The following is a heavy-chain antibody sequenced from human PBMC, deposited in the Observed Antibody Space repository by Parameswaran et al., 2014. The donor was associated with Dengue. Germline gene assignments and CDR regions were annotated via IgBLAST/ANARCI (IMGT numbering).Heavy chain of an antibody. CDR2: ISGSGDTT. Sequence: GSLRLSCAASGFTFSSSAMNWVRQAPGKGLEWVSVISGSGDTTYYADSVKGRFTISRDNSKNTPYLQMNSLRAVDTAVFYCAKDPYEDDPFDIWGQGTMVTVSS. CDR3: AKDPYEDDPFDI. V-gene: IGHV3-23*01. CDR1: GFTFSSSA. J-gene: IGHJ3*02. D-gene: IGHD3-3*01.